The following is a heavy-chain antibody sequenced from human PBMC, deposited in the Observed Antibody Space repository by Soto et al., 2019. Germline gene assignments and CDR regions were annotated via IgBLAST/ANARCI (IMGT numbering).Heavy chain of an antibody. CDR2: ISGSGGST. CDR3: AKPSITGTTRGPVRRWYFYGMDV. J-gene: IGHJ6*02. CDR1: GVTCRSLA. D-gene: IGHD1-7*01. Sequence: RDWCAVVGVTCRSLAMRWVRQDTGKGLEWVSAISGSGGSTYYADSVKGRFTISRDNSKNTLYLQMNSLRAEDTAVYYCAKPSITGTTRGPVRRWYFYGMDVLVHRTTVTGS. V-gene: IGHV3-23*01.